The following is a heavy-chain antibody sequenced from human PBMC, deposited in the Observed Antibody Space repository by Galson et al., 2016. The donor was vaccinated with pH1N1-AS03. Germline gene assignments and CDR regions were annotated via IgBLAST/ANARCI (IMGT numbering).Heavy chain of an antibody. CDR1: GYTFTRYY. D-gene: IGHD3-10*01. Sequence: SVKVSCKASGYTFTRYYMHWVRQAPGQGLAWMGVIDPSGGGTTYAQKFHGRVTMTRDTSTTTAHMELSSLRSEDTAIYYCVAYGSGTQAYFDYWGQGTLVTVSA. V-gene: IGHV1-46*01. CDR3: VAYGSGTQAYFDY. J-gene: IGHJ4*02. CDR2: IDPSGGGT.